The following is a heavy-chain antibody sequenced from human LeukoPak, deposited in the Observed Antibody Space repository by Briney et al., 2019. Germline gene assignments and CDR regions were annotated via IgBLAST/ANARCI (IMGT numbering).Heavy chain of an antibody. CDR1: GFPLKGLW. CDR2: IKQDGSEK. Sequence: GALGLSLAGFGFPLKGLWVGWGRQASGKGLEWVANIKQDGSEKKYVDSVKGRFTISRDNAKNSLYLQVKSLRAEDTAVYYCARDEGFFIWGQGTLVTVSS. CDR3: ARDEGFFI. V-gene: IGHV3-7*03. D-gene: IGHD3-3*01. J-gene: IGHJ4*02.